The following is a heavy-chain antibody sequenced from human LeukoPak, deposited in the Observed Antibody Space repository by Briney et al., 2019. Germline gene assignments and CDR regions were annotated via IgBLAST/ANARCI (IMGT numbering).Heavy chain of an antibody. D-gene: IGHD3-22*01. CDR1: GGSISSGDYY. Sequence: KPSQILSLTCTVSGGSISSGDYYWSWIRQPPGKGLEWIGYIYYSGSTYYNPSLKSRVTISVDTSKNQFSLKLSSVTAADTAVYYCARAWVGSGYYYYWGQGTLVTVSS. CDR2: IYYSGST. CDR3: ARAWVGSGYYYY. J-gene: IGHJ4*02. V-gene: IGHV4-30-4*01.